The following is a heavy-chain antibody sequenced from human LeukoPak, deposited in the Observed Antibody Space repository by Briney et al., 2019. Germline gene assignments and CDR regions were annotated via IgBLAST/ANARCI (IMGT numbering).Heavy chain of an antibody. CDR3: ARYDGATGTFDF. CDR1: GGSISGYY. V-gene: IGHV4-4*09. CDR2: VYASGSS. D-gene: IGHD4-17*01. Sequence: PSETLSLTCSVSGGSISGYYWSWIRQPPGTGLDWIGYVYASGSSNYNPSLKSRVTISLDPSKNQFSLRLSAVTAADTALYYCARYDGATGTFDFWGQGTLVTVSS. J-gene: IGHJ4*02.